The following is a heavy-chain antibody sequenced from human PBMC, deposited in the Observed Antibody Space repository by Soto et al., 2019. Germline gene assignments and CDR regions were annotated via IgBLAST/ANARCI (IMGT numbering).Heavy chain of an antibody. CDR2: INHSGNT. J-gene: IGHJ4*02. CDR1: GGSFSGCY. Sequence: KTSETLSLTCAVYGGSFSGCYWSWIRQPPGKGLEWIGEINHSGNTNYNPSLKSRVTISVDTSKNQLFLNLSSVTAADTAMYYCARHHVRGRTIAGAAEFWGQGTLVTVSS. V-gene: IGHV4-34*01. CDR3: ARHHVRGRTIAGAAEF. D-gene: IGHD6-13*01.